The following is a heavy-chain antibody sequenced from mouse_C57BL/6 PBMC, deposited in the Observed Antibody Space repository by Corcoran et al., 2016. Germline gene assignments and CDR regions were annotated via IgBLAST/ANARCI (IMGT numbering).Heavy chain of an antibody. V-gene: IGHV1-26*01. D-gene: IGHD2-3*01. CDR2: INPNNGGT. Sequence: EVQLQQSGPELVKPGASVKISCKASGYTFTDYYMNWVKQSHGKSLEWIGDINPNNGGTSYNQKFKGKATLTVDKSSSTAYMELRSLTSEDSAVYYCASDDGYGFAYWGQGTLVTVSA. J-gene: IGHJ3*01. CDR3: ASDDGYGFAY. CDR1: GYTFTDYY.